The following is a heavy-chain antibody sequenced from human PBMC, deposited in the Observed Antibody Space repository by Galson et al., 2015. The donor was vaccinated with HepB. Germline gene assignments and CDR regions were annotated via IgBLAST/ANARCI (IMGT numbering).Heavy chain of an antibody. CDR2: IDPSDSYT. CDR3: ARSNDYGDYIGAFDI. D-gene: IGHD4-17*01. Sequence: QSGAEVKKPGESLRISCKGSGYNFTSYWISWVRQMPGKGLEWMGRIDPSDSYTNYSPSFQGHVTISADKSISTAYLQWSSLKASDTAMYYCARSNDYGDYIGAFDIWGQGTMVTVSS. CDR1: GYNFTSYW. V-gene: IGHV5-10-1*01. J-gene: IGHJ3*02.